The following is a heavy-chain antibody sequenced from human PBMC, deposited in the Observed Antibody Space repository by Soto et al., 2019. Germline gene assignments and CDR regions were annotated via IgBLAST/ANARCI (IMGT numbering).Heavy chain of an antibody. J-gene: IGHJ4*02. CDR1: GGSFSGYY. D-gene: IGHD6-13*01. CDR3: ARAHSSSWPPRHW. Sequence: QVQLQQCGAGLLKPSETLSLTCAVYGGSFSGYYWSWIRQPPGKGLEWIGEINHSGSTNYNPSLKSRVTLSVDTSKNQFSLKLSSVTAADTAVYYCARAHSSSWPPRHWWGQGTLVTVSS. CDR2: INHSGST. V-gene: IGHV4-34*01.